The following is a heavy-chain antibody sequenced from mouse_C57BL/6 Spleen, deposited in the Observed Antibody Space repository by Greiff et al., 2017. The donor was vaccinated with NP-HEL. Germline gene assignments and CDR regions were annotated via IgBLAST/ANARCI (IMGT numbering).Heavy chain of an antibody. CDR3: TRGGVEGFAY. D-gene: IGHD1-1*01. J-gene: IGHJ3*01. Sequence: QVQLQQSGAELVRPGASVTLSCKASGYTFTDYEMHWVKQTPVHGLEWIGAIDPETGGTAYNQKFKGKAILTADKSSSTAYMELRSLTSEDSAVYYCTRGGVEGFAYWGQGTLVTVSA. V-gene: IGHV1-15*01. CDR1: GYTFTDYE. CDR2: IDPETGGT.